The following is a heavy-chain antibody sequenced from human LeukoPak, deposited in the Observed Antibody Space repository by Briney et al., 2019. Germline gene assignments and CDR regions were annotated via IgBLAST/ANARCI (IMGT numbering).Heavy chain of an antibody. J-gene: IGHJ5*02. Sequence: SETLSLTCAVYGGSFSGYYWSWIRQPPGKGLEWIGEINHSGSTNYNPSLKSRVTISVDTSKNQFSLKLSSVTAADTAVYYCARDHNYYDSGRGFDPWGQGTLVTVSS. CDR2: INHSGST. D-gene: IGHD3-10*01. V-gene: IGHV4-34*01. CDR1: GGSFSGYY. CDR3: ARDHNYYDSGRGFDP.